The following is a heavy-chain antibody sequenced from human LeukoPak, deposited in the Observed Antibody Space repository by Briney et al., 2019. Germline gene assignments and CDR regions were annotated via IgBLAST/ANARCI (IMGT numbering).Heavy chain of an antibody. CDR3: AKDRAMGPDAFDI. J-gene: IGHJ3*02. CDR1: GFTFSSYG. V-gene: IGHV3-30*02. Sequence: PGGSLRLSCAASGFTFSSYGMHWVRQAPGKGLEWVAFIRYDGSNKYYADSVKGRFTISRDNSKNTLYLQMNSLRAEDTAVYYCAKDRAMGPDAFDIWGQGTMVTVSS. CDR2: IRYDGSNK. D-gene: IGHD5-18*01.